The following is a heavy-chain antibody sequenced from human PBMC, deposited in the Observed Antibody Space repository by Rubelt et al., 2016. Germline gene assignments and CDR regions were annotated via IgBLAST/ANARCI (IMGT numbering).Heavy chain of an antibody. J-gene: IGHJ4*02. D-gene: IGHD6-13*01. V-gene: IGHV1-18*01. CDR3: ARAPRSTAAADY. CDR1: GYTFTSYG. Sequence: QVQLVQSGAEVKKPGASVKVSCKASGYTFTSYGFDWVRQAPGLGLEWMGWISANNGDTDYAQKVQGRVTLTTDKSTSTAYMEWRSLRSDDTAVYYGARAPRSTAAADYWGQGTLVTVSS. CDR2: ISANNGDT.